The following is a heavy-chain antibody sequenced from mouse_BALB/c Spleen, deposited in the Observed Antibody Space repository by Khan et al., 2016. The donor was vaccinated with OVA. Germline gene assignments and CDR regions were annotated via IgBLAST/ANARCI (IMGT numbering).Heavy chain of an antibody. Sequence: EVQLVESGPELMKPGASVKISCKASGYSFTSYYLHWVMQSHGESLEWIGYVDPFSGDTTYNQKFKGKATLTVDKSSSTAYMHLSNLTSEDSAGYYCTRNGYVAWFTYWGQGTLVTVSA. CDR2: VDPFSGDT. CDR3: TRNGYVAWFTY. CDR1: GYSFTSYY. D-gene: IGHD2-2*01. V-gene: IGHV1S135*01. J-gene: IGHJ3*01.